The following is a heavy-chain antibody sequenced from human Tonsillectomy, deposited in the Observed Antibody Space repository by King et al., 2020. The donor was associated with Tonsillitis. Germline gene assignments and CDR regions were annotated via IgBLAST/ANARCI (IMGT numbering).Heavy chain of an antibody. V-gene: IGHV1-69*01. D-gene: IGHD4-23*01. CDR2: IIPIFGTA. CDR1: GGTFSSYA. Sequence: QLVQSGAEVKKPGSSVKVSCKASGGTFSSYAISWVRQAPGQGLEWMRGIIPIFGTANYAQKFQGRVTINADESTSTAYMELSSLRSEDTAVYYCARVPVYGGNPDYWGQGTLVTVSS. J-gene: IGHJ4*02. CDR3: ARVPVYGGNPDY.